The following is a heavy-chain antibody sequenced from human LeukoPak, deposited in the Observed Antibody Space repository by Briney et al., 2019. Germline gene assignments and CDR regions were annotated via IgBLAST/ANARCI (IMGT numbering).Heavy chain of an antibody. V-gene: IGHV1-3*01. CDR2: IKAGNGDT. J-gene: IGHJ4*02. CDR1: GYIFTKYV. D-gene: IGHD2-21*01. CDR3: ARDDCGDTCYPGGY. Sequence: ASVKVSCKASGYIFTKYVVHWVRQAPGQRPEWMGWIKAGNGDTKYSQNFQDRLTITRDTSASTVYMELSSLTSEDTALYYCARDDCGDTCYPGGYWGQGTLVTVSS.